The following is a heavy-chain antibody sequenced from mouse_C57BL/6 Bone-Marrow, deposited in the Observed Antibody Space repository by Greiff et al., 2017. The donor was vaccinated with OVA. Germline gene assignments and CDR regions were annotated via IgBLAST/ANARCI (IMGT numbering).Heavy chain of an antibody. CDR1: GFNIKNTY. V-gene: IGHV14-3*01. Sequence: EVQGVESVAELVRPGASVKLSCTASGFNIKNTYMHWVKQRPEQGLEWIGRIDPANGNTKYAPKFQGKATITADTSSNTAYLQLSSLTSEDTAIYYCARSGSYVGWYFDVWGTGTTVTVSS. CDR2: IDPANGNT. J-gene: IGHJ1*03. D-gene: IGHD1-1*02. CDR3: ARSGSYVGWYFDV.